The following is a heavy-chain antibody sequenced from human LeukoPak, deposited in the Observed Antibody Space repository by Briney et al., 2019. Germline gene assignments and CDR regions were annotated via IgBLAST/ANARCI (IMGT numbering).Heavy chain of an antibody. CDR2: ISYDGSNK. CDR3: ARSGDSSHLDAFDI. J-gene: IGHJ3*02. CDR1: GFTFSSYA. Sequence: GRYLRLSCAASGFTFSSYAMHWVRQAPGKGLEWVAVISYDGSNKYYADSVKGRFTISRDNSKNTLYLQMNSLRAEDTAVYYCARSGDSSHLDAFDIWGQGTMVTVSS. V-gene: IGHV3-30-3*01. D-gene: IGHD3-22*01.